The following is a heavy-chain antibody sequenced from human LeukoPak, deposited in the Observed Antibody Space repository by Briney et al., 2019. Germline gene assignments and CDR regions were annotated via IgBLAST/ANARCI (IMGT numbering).Heavy chain of an antibody. CDR3: AKAELDP. J-gene: IGHJ5*02. V-gene: IGHV3-9*01. CDR2: ISWNSGSI. CDR1: GFTFDDYA. Sequence: PGGSLRLSCAASGFTFDDYAMHWVRQAPGKGLEWVSGISWNSGSIGYADSVKGRFTISRDNAKNSLYLQMNSLRAEDTALYYCAKAELDPWGHGTLVTVSS.